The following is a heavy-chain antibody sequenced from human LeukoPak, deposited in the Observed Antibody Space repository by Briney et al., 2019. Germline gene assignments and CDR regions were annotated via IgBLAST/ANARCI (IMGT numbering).Heavy chain of an antibody. CDR1: GYTFTSYY. Sequence: ASVKVSCKASGYTFTSYYMHWVRQAPGQGLEWMGIINPSGGSTSYAQKFQGRVTMTRDTSTSTVYMELSSLRSEDMAVYYCATDIVVVPAAIRSGDYWGQGTLVTVSS. D-gene: IGHD2-2*02. V-gene: IGHV1-46*03. CDR2: INPSGGST. J-gene: IGHJ4*02. CDR3: ATDIVVVPAAIRSGDY.